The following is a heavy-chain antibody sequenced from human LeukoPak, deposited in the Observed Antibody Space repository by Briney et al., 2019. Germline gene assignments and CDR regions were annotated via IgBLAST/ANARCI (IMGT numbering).Heavy chain of an antibody. Sequence: GSLRLSCAASGFTFTSYVMNWVRQPPGKGLEWISYIGTRGTTMYCADSVKGRFTISRDNAKNSLYLQMNSLRDEDTAIYYCARGRGSSWGQGTLVTVSS. CDR1: GFTFTSYV. D-gene: IGHD2-21*01. CDR3: ARGRGSS. CDR2: IGTRGTTM. V-gene: IGHV3-48*02. J-gene: IGHJ5*02.